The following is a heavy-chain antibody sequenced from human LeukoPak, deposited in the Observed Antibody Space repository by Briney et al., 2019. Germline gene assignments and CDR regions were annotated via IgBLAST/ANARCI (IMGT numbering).Heavy chain of an antibody. D-gene: IGHD4-11*01. CDR2: ISGSGGST. Sequence: GGSLRLSCAASGFTFTNYAMTWVRQAPGKGLEWVSVISGSGGSTYYTDSVKGRFTTSRDNSKNTLYLQTNSLRAEDTAVYYCAKRDYSNFDYWGQGTLVTVSS. CDR1: GFTFTNYA. J-gene: IGHJ4*02. CDR3: AKRDYSNFDY. V-gene: IGHV3-23*01.